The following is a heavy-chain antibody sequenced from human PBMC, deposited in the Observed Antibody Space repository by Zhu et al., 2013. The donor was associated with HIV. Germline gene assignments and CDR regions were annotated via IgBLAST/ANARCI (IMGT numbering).Heavy chain of an antibody. CDR1: AYTFSNSF. D-gene: IGHD2-2*01. V-gene: IGHV1-46*01. J-gene: IGHJ4*02. Sequence: QVQLVQSGAEVREPGASVKVSCKTSAYTFSNSFIHWVRQAPGQGLEWMGIIKPNDGGTTYAQKFRDRVTMTRDTSTSTVYMELSSLTSEDTAVYYCARRGYCSSTSCPLDYWGQGTLVTVSS. CDR3: ARRGYCSSTSCPLDY. CDR2: IKPNDGGT.